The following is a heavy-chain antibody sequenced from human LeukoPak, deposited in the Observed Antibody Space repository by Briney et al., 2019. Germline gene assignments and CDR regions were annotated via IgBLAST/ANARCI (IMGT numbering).Heavy chain of an antibody. Sequence: SETLSLTCIVSGYSISSGYYWVWIRQPPGKGLEWIGSIYRSGSTYYNPSLKSRVTISVDTSKNQFSLKPSSVTAADTAVYYCARGPNYMDVWGKGTTVTVSS. CDR3: ARGPNYMDV. CDR2: IYRSGST. V-gene: IGHV4-38-2*02. CDR1: GYSISSGYY. J-gene: IGHJ6*03.